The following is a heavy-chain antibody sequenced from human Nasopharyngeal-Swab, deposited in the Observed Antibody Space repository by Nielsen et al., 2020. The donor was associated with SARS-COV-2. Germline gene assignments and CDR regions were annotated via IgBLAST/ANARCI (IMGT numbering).Heavy chain of an antibody. Sequence: GESLKISCAASGFTFSSYWMSWVRQAPGKGLEWVANIKQDGSEKYYVDSVKGRFTISRDNAKNSLYLQMNSLRAEDTAVYYCARVGGLPFLEWLLSDDYWGQGTLVTVSS. CDR1: GFTFSSYW. V-gene: IGHV3-7*01. CDR2: IKQDGSEK. CDR3: ARVGGLPFLEWLLSDDY. D-gene: IGHD3-3*01. J-gene: IGHJ4*02.